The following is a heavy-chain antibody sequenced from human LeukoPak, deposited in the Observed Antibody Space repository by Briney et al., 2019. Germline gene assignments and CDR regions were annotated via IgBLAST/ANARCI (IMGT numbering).Heavy chain of an antibody. Sequence: GGSLRLSCAASGFTFNTYWMSWVRQAPGKGLEWVANIKQDGSEKYYVDSVKGRFTISRDNAKNSLYLQMNSLRAEDTAVYYCARREWGSLIDYWGQGTLVTVSS. CDR2: IKQDGSEK. V-gene: IGHV3-7*01. CDR3: ARREWGSLIDY. D-gene: IGHD7-27*01. CDR1: GFTFNTYW. J-gene: IGHJ4*02.